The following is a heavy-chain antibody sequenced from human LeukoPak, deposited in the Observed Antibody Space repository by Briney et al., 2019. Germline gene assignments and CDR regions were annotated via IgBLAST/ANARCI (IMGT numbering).Heavy chain of an antibody. Sequence: ASVKVSCKASGYTFTSYYIHWVRQAPGHGLEWVGLINPDTGGAKYTQKFQGRVTMTRDPSISTAYMELSRLTSDDTAVYFCARGEELWFDYWGQGTLVTVSS. CDR2: INPDTGGA. CDR3: ARGEELWFDY. D-gene: IGHD5-18*01. J-gene: IGHJ4*02. CDR1: GYTFTSYY. V-gene: IGHV1-2*02.